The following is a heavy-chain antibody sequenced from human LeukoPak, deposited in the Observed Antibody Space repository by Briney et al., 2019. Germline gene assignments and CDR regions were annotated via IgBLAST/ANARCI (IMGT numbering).Heavy chain of an antibody. CDR1: GGSFSGYY. Sequence: SETLSLTCAVYGGSFSGYYWSWIRQPPGKGLEWIGYIYHSGSTYYNPSLKSRVTISVDRSKNQFSLKLSSVTAADTAVYYCARAGNYFAYWGQGTLVTVSS. V-gene: IGHV4-34*01. D-gene: IGHD6-13*01. CDR2: IYHSGST. CDR3: ARAGNYFAY. J-gene: IGHJ4*02.